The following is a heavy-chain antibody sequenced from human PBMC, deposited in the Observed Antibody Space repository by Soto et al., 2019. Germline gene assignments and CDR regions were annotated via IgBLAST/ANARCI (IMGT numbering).Heavy chain of an antibody. CDR3: ASQRGYDFWSGYLPFDY. D-gene: IGHD3-3*01. CDR1: GGSISSGGYY. J-gene: IGHJ4*02. CDR2: IYYSGST. V-gene: IGHV4-31*03. Sequence: SETLSLTCTVSGGSISSGGYYWSWIRQHPGKGLEWIGYIYYSGSTYYNPSLKSRVTISVDTSKNQFSLKLSSVTAADTAVYYCASQRGYDFWSGYLPFDYWGQGTLVTVSS.